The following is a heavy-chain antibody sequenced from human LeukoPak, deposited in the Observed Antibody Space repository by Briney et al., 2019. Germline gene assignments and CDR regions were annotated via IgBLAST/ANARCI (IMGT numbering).Heavy chain of an antibody. D-gene: IGHD6-19*01. V-gene: IGHV3-48*01. CDR3: AKDSYIAVAGTGDGFDS. Sequence: PGGSLRLSCAASGFTFSSFIMNWVRQAPGKGLEWVSYIGDNSAIYYADSVKGRFTISRDNSKNTLYLQMNSLRAEDTAVYYCAKDSYIAVAGTGDGFDSWGQGTLVTVSS. J-gene: IGHJ5*01. CDR2: IGDNSAI. CDR1: GFTFSSFI.